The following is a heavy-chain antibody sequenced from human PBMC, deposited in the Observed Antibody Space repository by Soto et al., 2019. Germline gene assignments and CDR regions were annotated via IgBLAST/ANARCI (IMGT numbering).Heavy chain of an antibody. V-gene: IGHV4-59*08. CDR2: IYYSGST. Sequence: QVQLQESGPGLVKPSETLSLTCTVSGGSISSYYWSWIRQPTGKGLEWIGYIYYSGSTNYNPSLKSRLTISVDTSKNQFSLKLSAVTAADTAVYYCARSRIEAAGTVYHWGQGTLVTVSS. CDR1: GGSISSYY. J-gene: IGHJ5*02. CDR3: ARSRIEAAGTVYH. D-gene: IGHD6-13*01.